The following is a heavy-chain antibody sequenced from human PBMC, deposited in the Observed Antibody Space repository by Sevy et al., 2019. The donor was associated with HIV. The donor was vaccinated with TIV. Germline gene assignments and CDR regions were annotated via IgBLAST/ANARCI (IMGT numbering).Heavy chain of an antibody. J-gene: IGHJ4*02. D-gene: IGHD2-8*01. CDR1: GFTFSKYS. Sequence: GGSLILSCAASGFTFSKYSMSWVRQPPGKGLEWVSTLSFGCGEINYADSVKGRFTISRDNSKSSVYLQMNNLRPEDTAVYYCAREGCTKPHDYWGQGTLVTDSS. V-gene: IGHV3-23*01. CDR3: AREGCTKPHDY. CDR2: LSFGCGEI.